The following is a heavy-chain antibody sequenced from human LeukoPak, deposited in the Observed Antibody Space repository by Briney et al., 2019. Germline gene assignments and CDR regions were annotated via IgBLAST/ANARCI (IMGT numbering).Heavy chain of an antibody. CDR2: ISGSGDNT. CDR1: GFTFSGYA. Sequence: PGGSLRLPCAASGFTFSGYAMSWVRQAPGKGLQWVSTISGSGDNTYYADSVKGRFTISRDNSKNTLYVQMNSLRAEDTAIYYCAKAGANWFDPWGQGTLVTVSS. V-gene: IGHV3-23*01. J-gene: IGHJ5*02. CDR3: AKAGANWFDP. D-gene: IGHD3-10*01.